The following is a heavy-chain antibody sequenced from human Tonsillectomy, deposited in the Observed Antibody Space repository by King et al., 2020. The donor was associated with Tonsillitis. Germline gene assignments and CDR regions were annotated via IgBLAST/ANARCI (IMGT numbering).Heavy chain of an antibody. CDR1: GYSFTSYW. CDR2: IYPGDSDT. V-gene: IGHV5-51*01. CDR3: ARLRRDGYNTLLFDY. Sequence: VQLVQSGAEVKKPGESLKISCKGSGYSFTSYWIGWVRQMPGKGLEWMGIIYPGDSDTRYRPSFQGQVTISADKSISTAYLQWSSLKASDTAMYYCARLRRDGYNTLLFDYWGQGTLVTVSS. D-gene: IGHD5-24*01. J-gene: IGHJ4*02.